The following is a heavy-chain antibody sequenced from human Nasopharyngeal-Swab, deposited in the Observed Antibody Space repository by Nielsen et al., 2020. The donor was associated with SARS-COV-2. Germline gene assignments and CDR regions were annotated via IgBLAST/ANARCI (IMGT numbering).Heavy chain of an antibody. Sequence: SVKVSCKASGYTLTDYYMHWVRQAPAQGLEWMGWINPHSRGTKYAQKFQGRVTMTSDTSINTAYMELRRLRSDDTAVYYCARDDYGDYGYFGHWGQGTLVTVSS. V-gene: IGHV1-2*02. CDR1: GYTLTDYY. CDR3: ARDDYGDYGYFGH. D-gene: IGHD4-17*01. J-gene: IGHJ4*02. CDR2: INPHSRGT.